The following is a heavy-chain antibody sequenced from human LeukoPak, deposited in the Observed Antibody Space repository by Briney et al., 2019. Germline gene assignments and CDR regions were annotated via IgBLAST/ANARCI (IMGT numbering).Heavy chain of an antibody. V-gene: IGHV1-2*02. J-gene: IGHJ1*01. CDR3: ARDLDNYSGSGSYYNGDPLFQH. D-gene: IGHD3-10*01. CDR2: LNPNSGGT. CDR1: GYTFTGFC. Sequence: ASVKVSCKASGYTFTGFCIHWVRQAPGQGLEWMGWLNPNSGGTNYTQNFQGRVTMTRDTSISTGYMELSRLRSDDTAVYYCARDLDNYSGSGSYYNGDPLFQHWGQGTLVTVSS.